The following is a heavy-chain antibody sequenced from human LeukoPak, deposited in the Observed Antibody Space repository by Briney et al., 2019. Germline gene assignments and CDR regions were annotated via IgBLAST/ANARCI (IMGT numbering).Heavy chain of an antibody. CDR1: GYTFISYG. J-gene: IGHJ6*03. V-gene: IGHV1-18*01. Sequence: ASVKVSCKASGYTFISYGISWVRQAPGQGLEWMGWINAYNGNTNCAQKLQGRVTMTTDTSTSTAYMELRSLRSDDTAVYYCARGYGDHGYMDVWGKGTTVTVSS. CDR3: ARGYGDHGYMDV. CDR2: INAYNGNT. D-gene: IGHD4-17*01.